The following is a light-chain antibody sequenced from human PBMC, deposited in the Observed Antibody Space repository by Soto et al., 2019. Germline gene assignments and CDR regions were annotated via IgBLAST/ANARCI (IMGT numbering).Light chain of an antibody. CDR3: QQSYSTPT. CDR2: AAF. Sequence: DIQMTQSPSSLSASVGDRVTITCRASQSISNYLSWYQQKPGKVPTLLIYAAFSLQSGVPSRFSGSGSGTDFTLTISSLQPEDFATYYCQQSYSTPTFGQGTKVEIK. V-gene: IGKV1-39*01. J-gene: IGKJ1*01. CDR1: QSISNY.